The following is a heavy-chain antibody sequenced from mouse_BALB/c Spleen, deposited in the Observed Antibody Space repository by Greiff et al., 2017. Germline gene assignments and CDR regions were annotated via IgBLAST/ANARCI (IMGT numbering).Heavy chain of an antibody. CDR1: GFTFSSYA. Sequence: VQLKESGGGLVKPGGSLKLSCAASGFTFSSYAMSWVRQTPEKRLEWVASISSGGSTYYPDSVKGRFTISRDNARNILYLQMSSLRSEDTAMYYWARGLYYYGSSAYWCFDVWGAGTTVTVSS. V-gene: IGHV5-6-5*01. D-gene: IGHD1-1*01. J-gene: IGHJ1*01. CDR2: ISSGGST. CDR3: ARGLYYYGSSAYWCFDV.